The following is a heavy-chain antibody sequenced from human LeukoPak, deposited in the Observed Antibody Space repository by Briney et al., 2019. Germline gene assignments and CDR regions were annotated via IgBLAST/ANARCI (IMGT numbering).Heavy chain of an antibody. J-gene: IGHJ4*02. Sequence: SETLSLTCAVYGGSFSGYYWSWIRQPPGKGLEWIGEINHSGSTNYNPSLKSRVTISVDTSKNQFSLKLSSVTAADTAVYYCARGPYMLRAFDYWGQGTLVTVSS. D-gene: IGHD3-3*01. CDR3: ARGPYMLRAFDY. V-gene: IGHV4-34*01. CDR2: INHSGST. CDR1: GGSFSGYY.